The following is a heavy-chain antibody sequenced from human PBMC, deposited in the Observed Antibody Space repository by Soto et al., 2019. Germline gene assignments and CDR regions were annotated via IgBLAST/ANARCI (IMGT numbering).Heavy chain of an antibody. V-gene: IGHV4-31*03. CDR3: ARDRGRDYYGIGGPFDI. CDR2: IYHSGFT. D-gene: IGHD3-10*01. CDR1: DASLSSDDYY. Sequence: QVQLQESGPGLVGPLETLSLTCTVSDASLSSDDYYWSWVRQVPGKGLEWLGYIYHSGFTYYNPSLKSRIKISIDTSQNLFSLSLTSVTAADTAVYYCARDRGRDYYGIGGPFDIWGQGTLVTVSS. J-gene: IGHJ4*02.